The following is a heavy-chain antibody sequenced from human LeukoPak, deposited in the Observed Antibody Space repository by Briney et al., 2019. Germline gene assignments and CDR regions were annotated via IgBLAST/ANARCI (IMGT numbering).Heavy chain of an antibody. J-gene: IGHJ6*04. D-gene: IGHD3-16*02. CDR2: INSDRSST. CDR1: GFTCSSYW. CDR3: ARDPFGGVIAFMDV. V-gene: IGHV3-74*01. Sequence: SGGSLRLSCAASGFTCSSYWMHWLRQAPGKGLVWVSRINSDRSSTSYEDSVKGRFTISRDNAKNTLYLQMNSLRAKDTAVYYCARDPFGGVIAFMDVWGKGTTVTVSS.